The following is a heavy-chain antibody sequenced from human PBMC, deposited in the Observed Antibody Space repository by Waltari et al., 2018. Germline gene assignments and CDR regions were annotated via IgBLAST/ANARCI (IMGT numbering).Heavy chain of an antibody. CDR1: GFTFSSYW. Sequence: EVQLVESGGVLVQPGGSLRLSCAASGFTFSSYWRHWVRHAPGKGRGWVSRCHVAGSTTPYAGSGNGPFTISRDNARNTLNLQMNSRRAEDTAVYYCVRAPSRWHEHGFYYYCLDVWGQGTTVTVSS. J-gene: IGHJ6*02. V-gene: IGHV3-74*01. CDR2: CHVAGSTT. CDR3: VRAPSRWHEHGFYYYCLDV. D-gene: IGHD6-13*01.